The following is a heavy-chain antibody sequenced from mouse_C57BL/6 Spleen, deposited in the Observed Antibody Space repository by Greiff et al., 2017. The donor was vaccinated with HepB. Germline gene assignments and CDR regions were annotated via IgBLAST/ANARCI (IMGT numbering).Heavy chain of an antibody. J-gene: IGHJ3*01. CDR1: GYSITSGYY. CDR3: AREGYGRSYGCAY. V-gene: IGHV3-6*01. CDR2: ISYDGSN. D-gene: IGHD1-1*01. Sequence: EVQLVESGPGLVKPSQSLSLTCSVTGYSITSGYYWNWIRQFPGNKLAWMGYISYDGSNNYNPSLKNRISITRDTSKNQFFLKLNSVTTEDTSTYDCAREGYGRSYGCAYWGQGTLVTVSA.